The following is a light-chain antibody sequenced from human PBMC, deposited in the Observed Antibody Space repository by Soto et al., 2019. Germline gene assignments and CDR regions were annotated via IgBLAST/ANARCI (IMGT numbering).Light chain of an antibody. CDR2: GAS. V-gene: IGKV3-20*01. CDR1: QRITNNS. J-gene: IGKJ2*01. Sequence: EIVLTQSPVTLSLSPRERATLSCRASQRITNNSLAWFQQKAGLAPRLLIYGASTRASGVPDRFSGGGSGTDFVLTISRLEPEDFAVYYCQQYGRSPFTFGQGTKLQIK. CDR3: QQYGRSPFT.